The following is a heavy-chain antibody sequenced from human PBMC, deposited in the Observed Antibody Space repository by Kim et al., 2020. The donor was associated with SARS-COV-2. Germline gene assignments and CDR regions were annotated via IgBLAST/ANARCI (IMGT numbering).Heavy chain of an antibody. V-gene: IGHV7-4-1*02. CDR2: INTNTGNP. CDR3: ARRGEYCSGGSCYGYYYYYYGMDV. CDR1: GYTFTSYA. J-gene: IGHJ6*02. D-gene: IGHD2-15*01. Sequence: ASVKVSCKASGYTFTSYAMNWVRQAPGQGLEWMGWINTNTGNPTYAQGFPGRFVFSLDTSVSTAYLQISSLKAEDTAVYYCARRGEYCSGGSCYGYYYYYYGMDVWGQGTTVTVSS.